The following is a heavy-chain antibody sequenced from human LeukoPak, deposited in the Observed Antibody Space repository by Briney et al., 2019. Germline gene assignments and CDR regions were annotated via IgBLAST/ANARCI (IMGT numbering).Heavy chain of an antibody. CDR1: GDSVSSNSAA. D-gene: IGHD3-22*01. CDR3: ARFLDNSGYPPGSFDY. V-gene: IGHV6-1*01. Sequence: SQTLSLTCAISGDSVSSNSAAWNWIRQSTSRGLEWLGRTYYRSKWYNDYAVSVKGRITINPDTPENQFSLQLNSVTPEDTAVYYCARFLDNSGYPPGSFDYWGQGTLVTVSS. J-gene: IGHJ4*02. CDR2: TYYRSKWYN.